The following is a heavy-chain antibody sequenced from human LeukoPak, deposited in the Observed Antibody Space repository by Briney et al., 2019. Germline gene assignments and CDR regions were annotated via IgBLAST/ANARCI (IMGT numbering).Heavy chain of an antibody. CDR3: ARDGPTHYYYGMDV. J-gene: IGHJ6*04. Sequence: GGSLRLSCAASGFTFSSYWMSWVRQAPGKGLEWVANIKQDGSEKYYVDSVKGRFTISRDNAKNSLYLQMNSLRAEDTAVYYCARDGPTHYYYGMDVWGKGTTVTVSS. CDR2: IKQDGSEK. V-gene: IGHV3-7*03. CDR1: GFTFSSYW.